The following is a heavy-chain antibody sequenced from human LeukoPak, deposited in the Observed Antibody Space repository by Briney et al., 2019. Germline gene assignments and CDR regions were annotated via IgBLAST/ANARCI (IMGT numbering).Heavy chain of an antibody. CDR2: IIPIFGTA. D-gene: IGHD3-10*01. CDR3: ATGDWVRGVKNYYYYYMDV. J-gene: IGHJ6*03. CDR1: GGTFSSYA. Sequence: ASVKVSCKASGGTFSSYAISWVRQAPGQGLEWMGRIIPIFGTANYAQKFQGRVTITTDESTSTAYMELSSLRSEDTAVYYCATGDWVRGVKNYYYYYMDVWGKGTTVTVSS. V-gene: IGHV1-69*05.